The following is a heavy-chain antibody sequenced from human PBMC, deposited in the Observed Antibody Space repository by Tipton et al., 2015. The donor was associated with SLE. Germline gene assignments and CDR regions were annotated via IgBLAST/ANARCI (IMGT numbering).Heavy chain of an antibody. CDR2: INPSGGST. Sequence: QLVQSGAEVKKPGASVKVSCKASGYTFTSYYMHWVRQAPGQGLEWMGIINPSGGSTSYAQKFQGRVTITADESTSTAYMELSSLRSEDTAVYYCARDREYLGLHAFDIWGQGTMVTVSS. CDR1: GYTFTSYY. CDR3: ARDREYLGLHAFDI. D-gene: IGHD2-2*01. V-gene: IGHV1-46*01. J-gene: IGHJ3*02.